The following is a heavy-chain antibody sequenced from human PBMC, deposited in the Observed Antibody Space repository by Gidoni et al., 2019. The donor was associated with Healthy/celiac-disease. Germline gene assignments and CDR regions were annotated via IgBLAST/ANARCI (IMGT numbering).Heavy chain of an antibody. J-gene: IGHJ4*02. V-gene: IGHV4-34*01. CDR2: INHSGST. CDR1: GGSFSGYY. Sequence: QVQLQQWGAGLLKPSETLSLTCAVYGGSFSGYYWSWTRQPPGKGLAWIGEINHSGSTNYNPSLKSRVTISVETSKNQFSLKLSSVTAADTAVYYCHLESRAALDYWGQGTLVTVSS. CDR3: HLESRAALDY. D-gene: IGHD2-15*01.